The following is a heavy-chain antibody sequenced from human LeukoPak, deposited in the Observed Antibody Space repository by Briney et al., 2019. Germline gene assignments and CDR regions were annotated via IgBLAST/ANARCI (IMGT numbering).Heavy chain of an antibody. CDR1: GFSFNTYS. Sequence: GGSLRLSCAASGFSFNTYSMNWVRQAPGKGLEWVSSISSDSSSIYYADSVKGRFTISRDNAKNSLYLQMNSLRVEDTAVYYCARDLGRHRYNPEFDYWGQGTLVTVSS. D-gene: IGHD1-14*01. CDR2: ISSDSSSI. V-gene: IGHV3-21*01. J-gene: IGHJ4*02. CDR3: ARDLGRHRYNPEFDY.